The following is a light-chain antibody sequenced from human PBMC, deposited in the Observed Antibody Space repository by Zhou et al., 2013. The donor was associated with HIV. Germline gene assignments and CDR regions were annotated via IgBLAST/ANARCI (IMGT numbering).Light chain of an antibody. CDR3: QQRISWPIT. Sequence: PGERATLSCRASQSVSNYLAWYQQKPGQAPRLLIYDASDRATGIPARFSGSGSETDFTLTISSLEPEDFAVYYCQQRISWPITFGQGTRL. CDR2: DAS. V-gene: IGKV3-11*01. CDR1: QSVSNY. J-gene: IGKJ5*01.